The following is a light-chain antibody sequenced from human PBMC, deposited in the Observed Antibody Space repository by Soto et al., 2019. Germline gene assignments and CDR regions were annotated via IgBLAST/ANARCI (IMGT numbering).Light chain of an antibody. CDR2: EVS. J-gene: IGLJ1*01. V-gene: IGLV2-8*01. Sequence: QSALTQPPSASGSPVQSVTISCTGTSIDVGGYNYVSWYQQHPGKAPKLMIYEVSKRPSGVPDRFSGSKSGNTASLTVSGRQAEDEADYYCSSYAGSNNFGVFGTGTKRTVL. CDR3: SSYAGSNNFGV. CDR1: SIDVGGYNY.